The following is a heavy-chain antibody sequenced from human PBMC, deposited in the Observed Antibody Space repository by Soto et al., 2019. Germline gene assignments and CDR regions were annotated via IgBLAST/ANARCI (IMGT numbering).Heavy chain of an antibody. CDR1: GGTFSRYA. CDR2: IIPIFGTA. V-gene: IGHV1-69*13. Sequence: SVKVSCKPSGGTFSRYAISWVRQARGQGLEWMGGIIPIFGTANYAQKFQGRVTITADESTSTAYMELSSLRFEDTAVYYCARAIVGPTTTGWLDPWGQGTLVTVSS. D-gene: IGHD1-26*01. J-gene: IGHJ5*02. CDR3: ARAIVGPTTTGWLDP.